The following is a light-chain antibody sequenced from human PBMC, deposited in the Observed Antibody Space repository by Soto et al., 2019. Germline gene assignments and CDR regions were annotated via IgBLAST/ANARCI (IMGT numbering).Light chain of an antibody. CDR1: QSVSSS. CDR2: GAS. V-gene: IGKV3-15*01. J-gene: IGKJ1*01. CDR3: QQYKNWLTWT. Sequence: EIVMTQSPATLSVSPGERATLSCRASQSVSSSLAWYQHKPGQAPRLLIYGASTRPTGIPARFSGSGSGPDFPLTISSLQSEDFAVYYCQQYKNWLTWTFGQGTKVEI.